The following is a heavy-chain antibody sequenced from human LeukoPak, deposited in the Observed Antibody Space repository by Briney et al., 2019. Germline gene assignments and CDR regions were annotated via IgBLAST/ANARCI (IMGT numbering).Heavy chain of an antibody. CDR3: AKGKWEGMDV. CDR2: ISYDGSNK. D-gene: IGHD1-26*01. V-gene: IGHV3-30*18. CDR1: GFTFSSYG. Sequence: RPGGSVRLSCAASGFTFSSYGMHWVRQAPGKGLEWVAVISYDGSNKYYADSVKGRFTISRDNAKNSLYLQMNSLRAEDMALYYCAKGKWEGMDVWGKGTTVTVSS. J-gene: IGHJ6*03.